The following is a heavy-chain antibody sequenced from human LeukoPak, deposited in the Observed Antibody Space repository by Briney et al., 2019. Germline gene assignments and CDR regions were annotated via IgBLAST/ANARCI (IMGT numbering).Heavy chain of an antibody. CDR3: ARHRSDSSSSPIDY. J-gene: IGHJ4*02. D-gene: IGHD6-6*01. CDR2: VNPSDSDT. V-gene: IGHV5-51*01. Sequence: GESLKISCKGSGYSFTSYWIGWVRQMPGKGLEWMVIVNPSDSDTRYCPSFQGQVTISADKSISTAYLQWTSLKGSDTAMYYCARHRSDSSSSPIDYWGREPWSPSPQ. CDR1: GYSFTSYW.